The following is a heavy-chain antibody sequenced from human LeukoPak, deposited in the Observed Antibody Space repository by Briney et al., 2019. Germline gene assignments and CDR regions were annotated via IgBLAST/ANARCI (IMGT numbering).Heavy chain of an antibody. J-gene: IGHJ2*01. D-gene: IGHD2-21*01. V-gene: IGHV3-48*03. CDR1: GFTFSSYE. CDR3: ATKRGEPIVVFRALYWYFVL. CDR2: ISSSGSTI. Sequence: SGGSLRLSCAASGFTFSSYEMNWVRQAPGKGLEWVSYISSSGSTIYYADSVEGRFTISRDNAKNSLYLQMNSLRAEDTAVYYCATKRGEPIVVFRALYWYFVLWGRGTLVTVSS.